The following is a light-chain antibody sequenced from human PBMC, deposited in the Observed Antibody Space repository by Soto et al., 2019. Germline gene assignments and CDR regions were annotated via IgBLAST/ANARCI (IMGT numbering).Light chain of an antibody. CDR2: NSD. J-gene: IGLJ2*01. CDR3: ASWDDTLHGPL. CDR1: SSNIGSHT. Sequence: QSVLTQPPSASGTPGQRITISCSGSSSNIGSHTVNWHQQVPGTAPKLLIYNSDQRPSGVPDRFSGSKSGTSASLAISGLQSADEGDYFCASWDDTLHGPLFGGGTKLTVL. V-gene: IGLV1-44*01.